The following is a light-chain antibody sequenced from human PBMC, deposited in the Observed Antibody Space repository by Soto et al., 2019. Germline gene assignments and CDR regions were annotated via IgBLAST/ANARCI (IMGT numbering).Light chain of an antibody. CDR1: SGSISHNL. V-gene: IGLV6-57*04. CDR3: QSYDSSSPPVK. Sequence: NFMLTQPHSVSESPGKTVTISCTRSSGSISHNLVQWFQQRPGSAPSTVIYENNQRPSGVPDRFSGSIDRSSNSASLTISGLKTEDEADYYCQSYDSSSPPVKFGGGTKLTVL. J-gene: IGLJ2*01. CDR2: ENN.